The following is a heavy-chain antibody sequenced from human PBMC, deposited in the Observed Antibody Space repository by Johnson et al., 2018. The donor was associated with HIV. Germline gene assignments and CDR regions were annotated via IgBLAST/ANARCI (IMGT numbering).Heavy chain of an antibody. V-gene: IGHV3-30*04. Sequence: QVQLVESGGGVVQPGRSLRLSCAASGFTFNSYAMHWVRQAPGKGLEWVAVISYDGSNKYYADSVTGRFTISRDNSKNTLYLQMNSLRAEDTAVYHCVRDRIVGADYDAFDIWGQGTMVTVSS. CDR3: VRDRIVGADYDAFDI. D-gene: IGHD1-26*01. J-gene: IGHJ3*02. CDR1: GFTFNSYA. CDR2: ISYDGSNK.